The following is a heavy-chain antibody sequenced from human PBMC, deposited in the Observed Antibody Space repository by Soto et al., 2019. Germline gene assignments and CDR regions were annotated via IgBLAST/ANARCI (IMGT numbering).Heavy chain of an antibody. V-gene: IGHV3-13*01. CDR1: GFTFSSYD. D-gene: IGHD4-17*01. Sequence: EVQLVESGGGLVQPGGSLRLSCAASGFTFSSYDMHWVRQATGKGLEWVSAIGTAGDTYYPGSVKGRFTISRENAKNSLYLQMNSLRAGDTAVYYCARTTDYGDRRGAFDIWGQGTMVTVSS. CDR3: ARTTDYGDRRGAFDI. J-gene: IGHJ3*02. CDR2: IGTAGDT.